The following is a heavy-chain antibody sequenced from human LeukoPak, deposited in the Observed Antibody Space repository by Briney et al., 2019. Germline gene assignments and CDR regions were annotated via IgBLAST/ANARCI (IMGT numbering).Heavy chain of an antibody. V-gene: IGHV4-31*03. Sequence: SETLSLTCTVSGGSISSGGYYWSWIRQHPGKGLEWIGYIYYSGTTYYNPSLKSRVTISVDTSKNQFSLKLSSVTAADTAVYYCVRDRRDGYNYVDLWGLGTLVTVSS. CDR2: IYYSGTT. CDR3: VRDRRDGYNYVDL. CDR1: GGSISSGGYY. J-gene: IGHJ4*02. D-gene: IGHD5-24*01.